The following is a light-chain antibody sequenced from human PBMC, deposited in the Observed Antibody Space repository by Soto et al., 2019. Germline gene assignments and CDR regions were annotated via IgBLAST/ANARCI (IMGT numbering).Light chain of an antibody. J-gene: IGKJ1*01. Sequence: EIAMTQSPDTLSVSPGDRAPLSWRASQGVSRNLAWYQQKPRQAPRRPIYGASPRATGIPARFTGSGSRTEFTLTISSLQSEDFVVYYCPHYNNCTPWPSGQGTRWIS. CDR2: GAS. CDR1: QGVSRN. V-gene: IGKV3-15*01. CDR3: PHYNNCTPWP.